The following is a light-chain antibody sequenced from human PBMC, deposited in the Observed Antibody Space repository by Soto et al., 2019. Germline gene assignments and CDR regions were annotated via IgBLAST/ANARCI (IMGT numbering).Light chain of an antibody. CDR3: SSYAGSSWV. J-gene: IGLJ3*02. CDR1: SSDVGAYNY. CDR2: DVR. Sequence: QSALTQPPSASGSPGQSVTISCTGTSSDVGAYNYVSWYQQHPGKAPKLMIYDVRKRPSGVPYRFSGSKSGNAASLTVSGLQGEDEADYYCSSYAGSSWVFGGGTKVTVL. V-gene: IGLV2-8*01.